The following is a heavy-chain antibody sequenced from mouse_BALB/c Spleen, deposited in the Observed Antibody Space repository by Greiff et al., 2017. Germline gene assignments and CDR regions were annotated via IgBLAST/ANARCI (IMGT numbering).Heavy chain of an antibody. CDR2: ISYSGST. Sequence: EVKLVESGPGLVKPSQSLSLTCTVTGYSITSDYAWNWIRQFPGNKLEWMGYISYSGSTSYNPSLKSRISITRDTSKNQFFLQLNSVTTEDTATYYCADGYYWYFDGWGAGTTVTVSS. V-gene: IGHV3-2*02. J-gene: IGHJ1*01. D-gene: IGHD2-3*01. CDR1: GYSITSDYA. CDR3: ADGYYWYFDG.